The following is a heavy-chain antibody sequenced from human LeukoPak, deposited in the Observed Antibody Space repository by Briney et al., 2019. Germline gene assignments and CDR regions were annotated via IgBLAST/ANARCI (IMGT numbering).Heavy chain of an antibody. V-gene: IGHV4-34*01. D-gene: IGHD3-3*02. CDR1: GGSFSGYY. Sequence: KSSETLSLTCAVYGGSFSGYYWSWIRQSPGKGLEWIGEINHSGNTNYNPYLQSRVTISVKTSKNQFSLKLSSVAAADTAVYYWANSPFWSGFYYFDYWGQGTLVTVSS. J-gene: IGHJ4*02. CDR2: INHSGNT. CDR3: ANSPFWSGFYYFDY.